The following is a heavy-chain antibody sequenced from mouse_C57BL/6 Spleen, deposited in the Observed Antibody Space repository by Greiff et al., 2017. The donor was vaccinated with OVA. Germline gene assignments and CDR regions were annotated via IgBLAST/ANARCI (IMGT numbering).Heavy chain of an antibody. D-gene: IGHD2-4*01. Sequence: VQLKESGPGMVKPSQSLSLTCTVTGYSITSGYDWHWIRHFPGNKLEWMGYISYSGSTNYNQSLKSRISITHDTSKKHFFLKLNSVTTEDTATYYCAREGLRRYYFDYWGQGTTLTVSS. CDR3: AREGLRRYYFDY. V-gene: IGHV3-1*01. CDR1: GYSITSGYD. J-gene: IGHJ2*01. CDR2: ISYSGST.